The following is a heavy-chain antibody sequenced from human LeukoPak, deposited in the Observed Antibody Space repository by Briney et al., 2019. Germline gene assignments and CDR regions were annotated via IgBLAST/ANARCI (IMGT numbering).Heavy chain of an antibody. D-gene: IGHD3-16*01. Sequence: GGSLRLSCVASGFIFRDYAMSWVRQAPAGGLEWVSSLRGDGETFYTDSVKGRFTLSRDHSRNTVYLQLSNLRVDDTAVYYCAKASWVSSADAVLWGQGTLVTVS. CDR1: GFIFRDYA. J-gene: IGHJ4*02. CDR2: LRGDGET. CDR3: AKASWVSSADAVL. V-gene: IGHV3-23*01.